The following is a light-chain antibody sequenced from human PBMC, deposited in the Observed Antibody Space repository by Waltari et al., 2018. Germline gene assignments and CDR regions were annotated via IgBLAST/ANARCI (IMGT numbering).Light chain of an antibody. CDR3: LVWDTSSYV. V-gene: IGLV3-1*01. CDR1: KLGVQY. J-gene: IGLJ1*01. CDR2: QDT. Sequence: SYVLTQPPSVSVSSGQTASLRCSGDKLGVQYVSWYQQTPGQSPVLVIFQDTKRPSGMPERFSGSTSGNTATLTISGTQPMDEADYYCLVWDTSSYVFGTGTKVTVL.